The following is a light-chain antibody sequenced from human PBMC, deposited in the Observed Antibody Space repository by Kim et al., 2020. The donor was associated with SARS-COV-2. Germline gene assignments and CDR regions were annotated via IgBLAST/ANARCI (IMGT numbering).Light chain of an antibody. CDR1: SSNIGNNP. V-gene: IGLV1-51*01. CDR2: DNN. Sequence: GQKVTIACSGSSSNIGNNPVSWYQQFPGTVPKLLIYDNNQRPSGIPDRFSGSKSGTSATLGITGLQTGDEADYYCGTWDSSLSVVVFGGGTQLTVL. CDR3: GTWDSSLSVVV. J-gene: IGLJ2*01.